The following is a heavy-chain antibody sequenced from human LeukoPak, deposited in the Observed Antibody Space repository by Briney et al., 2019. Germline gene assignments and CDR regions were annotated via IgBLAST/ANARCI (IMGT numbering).Heavy chain of an antibody. V-gene: IGHV5-10-1*01. D-gene: IGHD6-13*01. CDR1: GYSFTSYW. CDR2: IVPSDSYT. J-gene: IGHJ4*02. CDR3: ADGLAAAGRPDY. Sequence: GEFLKISCKGSGYSFTSYWISWVRQMPGKGLEWMGRIVPSDSYTNNCPSFQGHVTISADKSISTSYLQWSSLKASDTAMYYCADGLAAAGRPDYWGQGTLVPVSS.